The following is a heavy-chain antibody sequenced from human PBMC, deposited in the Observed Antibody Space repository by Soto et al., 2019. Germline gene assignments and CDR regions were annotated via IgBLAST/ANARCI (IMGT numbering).Heavy chain of an antibody. J-gene: IGHJ3*02. CDR1: GYTFTDYF. CDR3: ARLMDYSHSGGSSHSGFDM. CDR2: INPYSGGA. D-gene: IGHD2-21*01. Sequence: QVQLVQSGAEVKKPGASVKVSCEASGYTFTDYFIHWVRQAPGQGLEWIGWINPYSGGADLSQKFQGRVTMTRDTSISRAYMEVSSLRSDDTAVFYCARLMDYSHSGGSSHSGFDMWGQGTLVTVSS. V-gene: IGHV1-2*02.